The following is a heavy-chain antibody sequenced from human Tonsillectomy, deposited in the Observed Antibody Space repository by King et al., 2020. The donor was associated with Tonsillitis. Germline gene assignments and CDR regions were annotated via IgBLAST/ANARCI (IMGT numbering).Heavy chain of an antibody. Sequence: VQLVESGGGLIQPGGSLRLSCAASGFTVSSNYMSWVRQAPGKGLEWVSVIYSGGSTYYADSVKGRFTISRDNSKNTLYLQMNSLRAEDTAVYYCARDPPSPYYYDSSGYSFYMDVWGKGTTVTVSS. D-gene: IGHD3-22*01. V-gene: IGHV3-53*01. CDR2: IYSGGST. CDR1: GFTVSSNY. CDR3: ARDPPSPYYYDSSGYSFYMDV. J-gene: IGHJ6*03.